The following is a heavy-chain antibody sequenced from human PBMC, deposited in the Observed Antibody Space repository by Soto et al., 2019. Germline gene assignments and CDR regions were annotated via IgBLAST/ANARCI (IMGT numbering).Heavy chain of an antibody. Sequence: QVQLVQSGAEVKKPGSSVKVSCKASGGTFGSYAISWVRQAPGQGLEWMGVIIPIPGTANYAQKFQGRVTIAADESTSTAYMALSSLRSEDTAVYYCARSQVSSTSLEIYYYYYYGMDVWGQGTTVTVSS. V-gene: IGHV1-69*01. J-gene: IGHJ6*02. CDR2: IIPIPGTA. CDR1: GGTFGSYA. D-gene: IGHD2-2*01. CDR3: ARSQVSSTSLEIYYYYYYGMDV.